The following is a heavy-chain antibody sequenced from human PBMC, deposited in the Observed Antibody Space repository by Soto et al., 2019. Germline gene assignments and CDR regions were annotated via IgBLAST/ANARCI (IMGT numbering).Heavy chain of an antibody. D-gene: IGHD2-2*01. V-gene: IGHV4-4*07. CDR3: ARGRLYCSSTCCYPSYYYYGMDV. J-gene: IGHJ6*02. CDR2: IYTSGST. CDR1: GGSISSYY. Sequence: QVQLQESGPGLVKPSETLSLTCTVSGGSISSYYWTWIRQPAGKGLEWIGRIYTSGSTNYNPSLKSRVTMSVDTSNNQFSLKLSSVTAADTAVYYCARGRLYCSSTCCYPSYYYYGMDVWGQGTTVTVSS.